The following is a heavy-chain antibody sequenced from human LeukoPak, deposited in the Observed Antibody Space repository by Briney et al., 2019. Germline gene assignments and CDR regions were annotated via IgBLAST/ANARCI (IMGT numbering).Heavy chain of an antibody. V-gene: IGHV4-39*07. Sequence: PSETLSLTCTVSGGSISNSGYYWGWIRQPPGKGLEWIGSVDYSGNTYYRPSLKSRLTISLDTSKNQFFLKLNSVTAADTAVYYCVRGKGHFDVDFWGQGTLVTVSS. CDR2: VDYSGNT. D-gene: IGHD3-9*01. J-gene: IGHJ4*02. CDR1: GGSISNSGYY. CDR3: VRGKGHFDVDF.